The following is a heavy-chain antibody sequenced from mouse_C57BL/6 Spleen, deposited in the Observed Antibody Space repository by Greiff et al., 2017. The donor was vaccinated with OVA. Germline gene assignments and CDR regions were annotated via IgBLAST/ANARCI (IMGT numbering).Heavy chain of an antibody. D-gene: IGHD1-1*01. CDR3: ARAYYYGSTWFAY. CDR2: ISDGGSYT. Sequence: EVKLQESGGGLVKPGGSLKLSCAASGFTFSSYAMSWVRQTPEKRLEWVATISDGGSYTYYPDNVKGRFTISRDNAKNNLYLQMSHLKSEDTAMYYCARAYYYGSTWFAYWGQGTLVTVSA. J-gene: IGHJ3*01. CDR1: GFTFSSYA. V-gene: IGHV5-4*03.